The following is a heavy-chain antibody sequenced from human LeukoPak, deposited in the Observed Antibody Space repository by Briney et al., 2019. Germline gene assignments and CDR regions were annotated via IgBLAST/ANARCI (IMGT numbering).Heavy chain of an antibody. CDR1: GGSLTNYY. J-gene: IGHJ4*02. V-gene: IGHV4-59*01. CDR3: ARGRIGGPKAPFDY. Sequence: SETLSLTCTVPGGSLTNYYWSWIRQPPGKGLEWIGHIYESGSTTYNPSLESRVTISVDTSKNQFSLRLSSVTAADTALYYCARGRIGGPKAPFDYWGQGTLVTVSS. CDR2: IYESGST. D-gene: IGHD3-16*01.